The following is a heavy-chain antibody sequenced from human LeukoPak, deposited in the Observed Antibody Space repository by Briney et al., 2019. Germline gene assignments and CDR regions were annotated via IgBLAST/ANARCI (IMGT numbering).Heavy chain of an antibody. D-gene: IGHD2-15*01. CDR1: GFTFSSYW. CDR2: IRVDGSEK. Sequence: GGSLRLSCAASGFTFSSYWMSWVRQAPGKGLEWVATIRVDGSEKYYVDSLKGRFTISRDNAKSSLYLQMNSLRADDTAVYYCASYSAGWGQGTLVTVSS. CDR3: ASYSAG. V-gene: IGHV3-7*01. J-gene: IGHJ4*02.